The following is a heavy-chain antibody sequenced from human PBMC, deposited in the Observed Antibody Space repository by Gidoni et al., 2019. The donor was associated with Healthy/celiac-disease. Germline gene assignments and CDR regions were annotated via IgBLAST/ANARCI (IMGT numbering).Heavy chain of an antibody. D-gene: IGHD1-7*01. CDR3: ARPPLTAYNWNYVY. Sequence: EVQLVESGGGLVQPGGSLSLSCAASGFPFSSYWMHWVRQAPGKGLVWVSRINSDGSSTSYADSVKGRFTISRDNAKNTLYLQMNSLRAEDTAVYYCARPPLTAYNWNYVYWGQGTLVTVSS. J-gene: IGHJ4*02. CDR1: GFPFSSYW. CDR2: INSDGSST. V-gene: IGHV3-74*01.